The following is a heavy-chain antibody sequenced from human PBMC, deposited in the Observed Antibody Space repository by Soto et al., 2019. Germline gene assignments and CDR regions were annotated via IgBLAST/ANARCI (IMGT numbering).Heavy chain of an antibody. J-gene: IGHJ4*02. Sequence: ASVKVSCKASGYTFTSYGISWVRQAPGQGLEWMGWISAYNGNTNYAQKLQGRVTMTTDTSTSTAYMELRSLRSDDTAVYYCARVDYYDSSGYYPKLFDYWGQGTLVTVSS. CDR1: GYTFTSYG. D-gene: IGHD3-22*01. V-gene: IGHV1-18*01. CDR3: ARVDYYDSSGYYPKLFDY. CDR2: ISAYNGNT.